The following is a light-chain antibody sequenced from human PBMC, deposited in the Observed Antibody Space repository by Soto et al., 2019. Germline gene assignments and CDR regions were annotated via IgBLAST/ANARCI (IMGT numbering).Light chain of an antibody. V-gene: IGKV1-39*01. Sequence: DIQMTQSPSSLSASVGDRVTITCRASQSISIYLNWYQQKPGKAPKLLMYAASSLQGGVPSRFSGSGSGTDFTLTISSLQPEDFATYYCQQSYSIPYTFGQGTKVDIK. CDR1: QSISIY. CDR2: AAS. CDR3: QQSYSIPYT. J-gene: IGKJ2*01.